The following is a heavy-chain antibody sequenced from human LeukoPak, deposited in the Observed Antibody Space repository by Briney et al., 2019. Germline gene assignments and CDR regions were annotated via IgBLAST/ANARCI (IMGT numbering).Heavy chain of an antibody. V-gene: IGHV4-34*01. CDR3: ARSSWYHEEPFDY. CDR1: GGSFSGYY. J-gene: IGHJ4*02. Sequence: PSETLSLTCAVYGGSFSGYYWSWIRQPPGKGLEWIGEINHSGSTNCNPSLKSRVTISVDTSKNQFSLKLSSVTAADTAVYYCARSSWYHEEPFDYWGQGTLVTVSS. CDR2: INHSGST. D-gene: IGHD6-13*01.